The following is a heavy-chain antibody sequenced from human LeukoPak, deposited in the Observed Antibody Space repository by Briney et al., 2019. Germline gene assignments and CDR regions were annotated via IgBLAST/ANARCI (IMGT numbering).Heavy chain of an antibody. CDR3: ARDGNYDSTGGTAY. Sequence: PGGSLRLSCAASGFTFSSYSMNWVRQAPGKALEWVSSISSSSSYIYYADSVKGRFTISRDNAKNSLYLQMNSLRAEDTAVYYCARDGNYDSTGGTAYWGQGTLVTVSS. J-gene: IGHJ4*02. D-gene: IGHD3-22*01. CDR2: ISSSSSYI. V-gene: IGHV3-21*01. CDR1: GFTFSSYS.